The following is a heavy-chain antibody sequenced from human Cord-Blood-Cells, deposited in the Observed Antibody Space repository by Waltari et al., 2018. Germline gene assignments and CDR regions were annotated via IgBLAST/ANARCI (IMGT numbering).Heavy chain of an antibody. D-gene: IGHD2-2*01. J-gene: IGHJ4*02. Sequence: QVQLVQSGAEVKKPGASVKVSCKASGYTFTSNGISWVRQAPGQGLEWMGWISDKNGKTNMGKRHQGRVTIATDTATSTAYMELRSLRSDDTAVYYCARGHLRYCSSTSCYSVDYWGQGTLVTVSS. V-gene: IGHV1-18*01. CDR3: ARGHLRYCSSTSCYSVDY. CDR2: ISDKNGKT. CDR1: GYTFTSNG.